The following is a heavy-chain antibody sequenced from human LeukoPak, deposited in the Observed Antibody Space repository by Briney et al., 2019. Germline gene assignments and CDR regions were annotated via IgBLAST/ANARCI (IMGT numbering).Heavy chain of an antibody. CDR1: GGSISSYY. CDR2: IYYSGST. J-gene: IGHJ4*02. Sequence: PSETLSLTCTVSGGSISSYYWSWIRQPPGKGLEWVGYIYYSGSTNYNPSLKSRVTISVDTSKNQFSLNLTSVTAADTAVYYCARDRGYYDSSGYSDYWGQGTLVTVSS. CDR3: ARDRGYYDSSGYSDY. V-gene: IGHV4-59*01. D-gene: IGHD3-22*01.